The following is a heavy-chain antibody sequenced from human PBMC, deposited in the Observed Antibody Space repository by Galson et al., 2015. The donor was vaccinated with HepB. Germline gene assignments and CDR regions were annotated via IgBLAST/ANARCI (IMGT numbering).Heavy chain of an antibody. V-gene: IGHV3-33*01. Sequence: SLRLSCAASGFTFSSYGMHWVRQAPGKGLEWVAVIWYDGSNKYYADSVKGRFTISRDNSKNTLYLQMNSLRAEDTAVYYCARDPGYYYYMDVWGKGTTVIVSS. J-gene: IGHJ6*03. CDR2: IWYDGSNK. CDR1: GFTFSSYG. CDR3: ARDPGYYYYMDV.